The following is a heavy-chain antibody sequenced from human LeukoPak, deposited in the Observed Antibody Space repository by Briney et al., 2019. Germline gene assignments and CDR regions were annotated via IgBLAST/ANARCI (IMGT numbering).Heavy chain of an antibody. V-gene: IGHV4-59*05. CDR1: GGSISSYY. CDR3: ARLAVADSGADY. J-gene: IGHJ4*02. CDR2: IYYSGST. D-gene: IGHD6-19*01. Sequence: PSETLSLTCTVSGGSISSYYWSWIRQPPGKGLEWIGSIYYSGSTYYNPSLKSRVTISVDTSKNQFALKLSSVTAADTAVYYCARLAVADSGADYWGQGTLVTVSS.